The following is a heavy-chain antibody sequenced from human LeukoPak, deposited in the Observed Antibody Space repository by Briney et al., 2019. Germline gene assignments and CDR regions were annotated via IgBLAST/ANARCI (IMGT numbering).Heavy chain of an antibody. J-gene: IGHJ6*03. CDR1: GFTFDDYA. D-gene: IGHD3-10*01. V-gene: IGHV3-9*01. CDR2: IGWNSGSI. Sequence: GGSLRLSCAASGFTFDDYAMHWVRQAPGKGLEWVSGIGWNSGSIGYAVSVKGRFTISRDNAKNTLYLQMNSLRAEDTAVYYCARFAAGGSYYYYMDVWGKGTTVTVSS. CDR3: ARFAAGGSYYYYMDV.